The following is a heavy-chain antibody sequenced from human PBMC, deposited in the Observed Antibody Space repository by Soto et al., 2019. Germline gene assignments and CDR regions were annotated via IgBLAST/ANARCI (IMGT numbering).Heavy chain of an antibody. V-gene: IGHV5-51*01. CDR3: ARLAGATETKYYYYGMDV. CDR2: IYPGDSDT. J-gene: IGHJ6*02. D-gene: IGHD1-26*01. CDR1: GYSFTSYW. Sequence: GESLKISCKGSGYSFTSYWIGWVRQMPGKGLEWMGIIYPGDSDTRYSPSFQGQVTISADESISTAYLQWSSLKASDTAMYYCARLAGATETKYYYYGMDVWGQGTTVTVSS.